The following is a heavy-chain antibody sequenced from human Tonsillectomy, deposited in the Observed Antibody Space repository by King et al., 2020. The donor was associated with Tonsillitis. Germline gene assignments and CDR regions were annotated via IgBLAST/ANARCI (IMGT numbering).Heavy chain of an antibody. D-gene: IGHD3-3*01. J-gene: IGHJ4*02. CDR1: GFSLSTSEVG. V-gene: IGHV2-5*01. CDR2: IYWNDDE. Sequence: TLKESGPTLVKPTQTLTLTCTFSGFSLSTSEVGVGWIRQPPGKALEWLALIYWNDDERYSPSLESRLTITKDTSKNQVVLTMTNVDPADTATYYCAHRRYYNCWNDYYGLFDFWGQGTLVTVSS. CDR3: AHRRYYNCWNDYYGLFDF.